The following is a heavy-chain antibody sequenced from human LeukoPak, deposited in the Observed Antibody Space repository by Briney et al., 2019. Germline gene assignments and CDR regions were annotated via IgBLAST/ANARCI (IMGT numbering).Heavy chain of an antibody. CDR3: SRVTPGDYGDDY. Sequence: SETLSLTCTVSGGSISSSSYYWGWIRQPPGKGLEWIGSIYYSGSTYYNPSLKSRVTISVDTSKNQFSLKLSSVTAADTAVYYCSRVTPGDYGDDYWGQGTLVTVSS. J-gene: IGHJ4*02. D-gene: IGHD4-17*01. V-gene: IGHV4-39*07. CDR1: GGSISSSSYY. CDR2: IYYSGST.